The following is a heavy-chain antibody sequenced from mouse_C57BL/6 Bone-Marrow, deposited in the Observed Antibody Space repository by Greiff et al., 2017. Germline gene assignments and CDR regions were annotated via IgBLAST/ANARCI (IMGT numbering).Heavy chain of an antibody. Sequence: VMLVESGAELARPGASVKLSCKASGYTFTSYGISWVKQRTGQGLEWIGEIYPRSGNTYYNEKFKGKATLTADKSSSTAYMELRSLTSEDSAVYFCARSNYPYYAMDYWGQGTSVTVSS. V-gene: IGHV1-81*01. CDR1: GYTFTSYG. CDR3: ARSNYPYYAMDY. J-gene: IGHJ4*01. CDR2: IYPRSGNT. D-gene: IGHD2-5*01.